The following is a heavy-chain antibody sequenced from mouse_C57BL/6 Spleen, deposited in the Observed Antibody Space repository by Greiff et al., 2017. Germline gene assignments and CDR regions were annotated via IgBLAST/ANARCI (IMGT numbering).Heavy chain of an antibody. Sequence: VKLQQPGAELVKPGASVKLSCKASGYTFTSYWMQWVKQRPGQGLEWIGEIDPSDSYTNYNQKFKGKATLTVDTSSSTAYMQLSSLTSEDSAVYYCARKETSGFAYWGQGTLVTVSA. CDR2: IDPSDSYT. CDR3: ARKETSGFAY. J-gene: IGHJ3*01. V-gene: IGHV1-50*01. CDR1: GYTFTSYW.